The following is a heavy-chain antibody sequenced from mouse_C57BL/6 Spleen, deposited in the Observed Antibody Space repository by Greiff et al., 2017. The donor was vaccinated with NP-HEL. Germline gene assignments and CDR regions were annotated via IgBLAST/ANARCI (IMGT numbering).Heavy chain of an antibody. J-gene: IGHJ1*03. Sequence: EVQLVESGGGLVKPGGSLKLSCAASGFTFSDYGMHWVRQAPEKGLEWVAYISSGSSTIYYADTVKGRFTISRDNAKNTLFLQMTSLRSEDTAMYYCARPGNPWYFDVWGTGTTVTVSS. V-gene: IGHV5-17*01. CDR1: GFTFSDYG. CDR3: ARPGNPWYFDV. D-gene: IGHD2-1*01. CDR2: ISSGSSTI.